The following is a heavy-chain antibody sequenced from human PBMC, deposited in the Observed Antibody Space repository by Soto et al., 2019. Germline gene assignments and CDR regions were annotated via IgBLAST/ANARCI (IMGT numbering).Heavy chain of an antibody. Sequence: GGSLRLSCAASGFTFSDYYMSWIRQAPGEGLEWVSYISSSGSTIYYADSVKGRFTISRDNAKNSLYLQMNSLRAEDTAVYYCARGGRSSRHNWFDPWGQGTLVTVSS. J-gene: IGHJ5*02. V-gene: IGHV3-11*01. CDR2: ISSSGSTI. CDR1: GFTFSDYY. D-gene: IGHD6-13*01. CDR3: ARGGRSSRHNWFDP.